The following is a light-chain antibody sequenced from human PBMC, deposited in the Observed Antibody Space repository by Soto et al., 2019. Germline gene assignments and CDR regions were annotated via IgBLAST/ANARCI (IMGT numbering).Light chain of an antibody. Sequence: QSVLTQPPSASGSPGQSVTISCTGTRSDVGGYNYVSWFQQYPGKAPRLMIYEVSKRPSGVPARFSGSKSGNTASLTVSGLQAEDEAIYYCSSYVTSTVVVFGGGTKVTLL. CDR1: RSDVGGYNY. CDR2: EVS. J-gene: IGLJ2*01. V-gene: IGLV2-8*01. CDR3: SSYVTSTVVV.